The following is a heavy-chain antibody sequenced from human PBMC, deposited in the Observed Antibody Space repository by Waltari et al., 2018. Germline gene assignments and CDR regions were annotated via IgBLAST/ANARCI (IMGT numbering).Heavy chain of an antibody. V-gene: IGHV3-7*01. CDR1: GLTFSSIW. CDR2: MKLDGSMK. CDR3: ATLLGHSTYFDH. Sequence: EVHLVESGGDLVQPGGSLRLSCGDSGLTFSSIWMSWVRQAPGKGLEWVATMKLDGSMKCYLDSVRGRFTISTDNAKKSLYLQMDSLRAEDTAVYYCATLLGHSTYFDHWGQGALVTVSS. J-gene: IGHJ4*02.